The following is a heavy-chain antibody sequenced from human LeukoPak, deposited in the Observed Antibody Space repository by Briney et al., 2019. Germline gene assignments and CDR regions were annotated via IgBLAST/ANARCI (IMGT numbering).Heavy chain of an antibody. J-gene: IGHJ4*02. Sequence: GGSLRLSCAASGFTFSSYAMSWVRQAPGKALEWVSAITGSGGSTYYADSVKGRFTISRDNSKNTLYLQMNSLRAEDTAVYYCAKYAEGPYSSSFIDYWGQGTLVTVSS. D-gene: IGHD6-13*01. V-gene: IGHV3-23*01. CDR1: GFTFSSYA. CDR2: ITGSGGST. CDR3: AKYAEGPYSSSFIDY.